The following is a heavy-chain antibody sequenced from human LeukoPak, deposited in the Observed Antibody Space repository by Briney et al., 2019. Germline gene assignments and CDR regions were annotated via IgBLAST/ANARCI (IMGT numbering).Heavy chain of an antibody. CDR3: ARDRGNYDFWSGTKSYYYGMDV. D-gene: IGHD3-3*01. CDR2: IIPIFGTA. Sequence: GASVKVSCKASGGTISSYAISWVRQAPGQGLEWMGGIIPIFGTANYAQKFQGRVTITADESTSTAYMGLSSLRSEDTAVYYCARDRGNYDFWSGTKSYYYGMDVWGQGTTVTVSS. V-gene: IGHV1-69*13. J-gene: IGHJ6*02. CDR1: GGTISSYA.